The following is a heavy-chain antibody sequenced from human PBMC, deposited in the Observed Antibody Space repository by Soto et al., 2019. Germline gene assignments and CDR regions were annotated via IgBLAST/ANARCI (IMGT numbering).Heavy chain of an antibody. CDR2: IYYTGRT. CDR3: ARQASEGYSSSPFRY. CDR1: CVSITTGSYY. D-gene: IGHD6-6*01. J-gene: IGHJ4*02. Sequence: QLQLQESGPGLVKPSETLSLTCTVSCVSITTGSYYWGWIRQPPGKGLEWIGSIYYTGRTGYNPSLTSRLTISVDTSKSQFSVRLASVTAADTAVYYCARQASEGYSSSPFRYWGQGTLVTVSS. V-gene: IGHV4-39*01.